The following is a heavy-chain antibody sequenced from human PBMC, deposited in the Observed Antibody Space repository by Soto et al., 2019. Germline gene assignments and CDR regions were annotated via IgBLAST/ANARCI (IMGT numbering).Heavy chain of an antibody. V-gene: IGHV1-69*01. CDR3: ARARGGYCTNGVCGNFDY. J-gene: IGHJ4*02. CDR1: GGTFSSYA. D-gene: IGHD2-8*01. Sequence: QVQLVQSGAEVKKPGSSVKVSCKGSGGTFSSYAISWVRQAPGQGLEWMGGIIPIFGTANYAQKFQGRVTITADESTSTAYMELSSLSYEDTAVYYCARARGGYCTNGVCGNFDYWGQGTLVTVSS. CDR2: IIPIFGTA.